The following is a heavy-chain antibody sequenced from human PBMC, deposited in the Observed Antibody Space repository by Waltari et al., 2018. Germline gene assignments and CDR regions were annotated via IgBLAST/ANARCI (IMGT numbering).Heavy chain of an antibody. CDR3: ARGSVSGSSNYYYYYMDV. CDR2: ISGSSSTI. CDR1: AFTFSSYY. D-gene: IGHD6-13*01. Sequence: EVQLVESGVGLVQSGWSLRLSCSASAFTFSSYYMYCVRQAPGKGRDWISYISGSSSTIYYADSVKGRFTSSRDNAKNSLYLQMISLGAEDAAVYYCARGSVSGSSNYYYYYMDVWGKGTTVSVSS. V-gene: IGHV3-48*04. J-gene: IGHJ6*03.